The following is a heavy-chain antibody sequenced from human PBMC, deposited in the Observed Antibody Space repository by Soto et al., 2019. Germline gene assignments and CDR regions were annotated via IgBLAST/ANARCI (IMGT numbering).Heavy chain of an antibody. D-gene: IGHD2-8*01. V-gene: IGHV1-46*01. CDR2: INPSGGST. J-gene: IGHJ4*02. CDR1: GYTFTSYY. Sequence: GASVKVSCKASGYTFTSYYMHWGRQAPGQGLEWMGIINPSGGSTSYAQKFQGRVTMTRDTSTSTVYMELSSLRSEDTAVYYCARDSCTNGVCLYFDYWGQGTLVTVYS. CDR3: ARDSCTNGVCLYFDY.